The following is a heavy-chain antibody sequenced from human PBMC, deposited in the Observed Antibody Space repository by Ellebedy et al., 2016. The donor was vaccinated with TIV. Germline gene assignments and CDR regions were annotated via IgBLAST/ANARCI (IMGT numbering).Heavy chain of an antibody. J-gene: IGHJ4*02. D-gene: IGHD2-21*01. CDR1: GFAFEDYV. V-gene: IGHV3-20*04. CDR2: INWNGGST. CDR3: ARGTLWHSGRGKFDY. Sequence: GESLKISCAVSGFAFEDYVMSWVRQAPGKGLEWISGINWNGGSTDYVDSVKGRFTISRDNAKNSLHLQMNSLRAEDTALYYCARGTLWHSGRGKFDYWGQGTLVTVSS.